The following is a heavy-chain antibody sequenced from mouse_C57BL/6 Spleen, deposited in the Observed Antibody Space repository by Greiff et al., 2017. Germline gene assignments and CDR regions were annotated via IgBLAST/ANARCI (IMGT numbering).Heavy chain of an antibody. CDR2: INPSSGYT. J-gene: IGHJ4*01. CDR3: ASRTTVGYYAMDY. CDR1: GYTFTSYW. V-gene: IGHV1-7*01. Sequence: VKLMESGAELAKPGASVKLSCKASGYTFTSYWMHWVKQRPGQGLEWIGYINPSSGYTKYNQKFKDKATLTADKSSSTAYMKLSSLTYEDSAVYYCASRTTVGYYAMDYWGQGTSVTVSS. D-gene: IGHD1-1*01.